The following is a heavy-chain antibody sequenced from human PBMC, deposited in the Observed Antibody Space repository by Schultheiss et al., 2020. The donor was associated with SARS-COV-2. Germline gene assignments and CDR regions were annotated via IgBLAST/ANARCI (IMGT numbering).Heavy chain of an antibody. CDR1: GDSISNRDYY. Sequence: SETLSLTCTVSGDSISNRDYYWSWIRQHPGKGLEWIGYIDYSGSTNYNPSLKSRVTISVDTSKNQFSLKLSSVTAADTAVYYCASTHDYSNYPNWFDPWGQGTLVTVSS. CDR3: ASTHDYSNYPNWFDP. V-gene: IGHV4-61*08. D-gene: IGHD4-11*01. CDR2: IDYSGST. J-gene: IGHJ5*02.